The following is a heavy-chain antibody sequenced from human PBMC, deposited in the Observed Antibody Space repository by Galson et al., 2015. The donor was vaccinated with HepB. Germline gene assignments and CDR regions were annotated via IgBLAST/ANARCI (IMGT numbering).Heavy chain of an antibody. D-gene: IGHD3-22*01. Sequence: SLRLSCAASGFTFDDYGMSWVRQAPGKGLEWVSGINWNGGSTGYADSVKGRFTISRDNAKNSLYLQMNSLRAEDTALYYCARLHPRYYYDSSGYEFNYWGQGTLVTVSS. CDR1: GFTFDDYG. CDR3: ARLHPRYYYDSSGYEFNY. J-gene: IGHJ4*02. V-gene: IGHV3-20*04. CDR2: INWNGGST.